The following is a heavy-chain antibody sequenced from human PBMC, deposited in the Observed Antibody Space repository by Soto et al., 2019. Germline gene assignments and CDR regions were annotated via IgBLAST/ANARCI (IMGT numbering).Heavy chain of an antibody. D-gene: IGHD4-17*01. CDR3: ARDLAYIREF. CDR2: ISTAHSDI. CDR1: GYSFTAYG. V-gene: IGHV1-18*01. Sequence: QVQLVQSGAEVKKPGASVKVSCKASGYSFTAYGISWVRQAPGQGLEWMGWISTAHSDIGYAQKFQGRVTMTTVTSTSTAYMELRSLRSDDTAVYYCARDLAYIREFWGQGTLVTVSS. J-gene: IGHJ4*02.